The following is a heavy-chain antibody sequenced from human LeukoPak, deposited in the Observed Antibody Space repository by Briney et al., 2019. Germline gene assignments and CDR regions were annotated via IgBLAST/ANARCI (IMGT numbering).Heavy chain of an antibody. CDR3: ARESGTSGSYDY. V-gene: IGHV1-2*02. Sequence: ASVKVSCKASGYTFTGCYMHWVRQAPGQGLEWMGWINPNSGGTNYAQKFQGRVTMTRDTSISTAYMELSRLRSDDTAVYYCARESGTSGSYDYWGQGTLVTVPS. CDR2: INPNSGGT. J-gene: IGHJ4*02. CDR1: GYTFTGCY. D-gene: IGHD1-26*01.